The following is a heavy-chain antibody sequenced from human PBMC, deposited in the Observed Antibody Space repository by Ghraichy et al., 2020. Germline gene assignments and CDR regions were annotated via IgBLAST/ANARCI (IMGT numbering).Heavy chain of an antibody. V-gene: IGHV3-48*03. J-gene: IGHJ3*01. Sequence: GGSLRLSCAASGFTFSNFEINWVRQAPGKGLEWLSFIGGSGSPTHYEDSVKGRFTVSRDNAKNSVYLQMNSLRAEDTAVYYCARDYYDTNGYYLRGSFDLWGQGTMVAVSS. CDR2: IGGSGSPT. D-gene: IGHD3-22*01. CDR3: ARDYYDTNGYYLRGSFDL. CDR1: GFTFSNFE.